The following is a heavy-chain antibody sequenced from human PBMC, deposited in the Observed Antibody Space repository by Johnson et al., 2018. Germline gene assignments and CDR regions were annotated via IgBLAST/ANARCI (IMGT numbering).Heavy chain of an antibody. Sequence: VQLVESGGGLVQPGGSLRLSCAASGFTFDDYAMHWVRQAPGKGLEWVSGISGSGGSTYYADSVKGRFTISRDNSKNALYLEMNSLRVEDTAGYYCATHPPGSYRVNDAFEMWGQGTMVTVSS. CDR2: ISGSGGST. V-gene: IGHV3-23*04. CDR1: GFTFDDYA. CDR3: ATHPPGSYRVNDAFEM. D-gene: IGHD1-26*01. J-gene: IGHJ3*02.